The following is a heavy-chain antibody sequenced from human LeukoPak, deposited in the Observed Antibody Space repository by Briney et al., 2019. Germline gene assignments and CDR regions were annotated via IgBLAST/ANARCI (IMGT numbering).Heavy chain of an antibody. Sequence: SQTLSLTCAISGDSVSTNSAAWNWIRQSPSRGLEWLGRTYYRSKRNNDYAVSVKDRISINPDTSKNQFSLQLKSVTPEDTAVYYCARDRLSGSFYIRFDPWGQGTLVTVSS. D-gene: IGHD2-2*02. CDR1: GDSVSTNSAA. J-gene: IGHJ5*02. CDR3: ARDRLSGSFYIRFDP. V-gene: IGHV6-1*01. CDR2: TYYRSKRNN.